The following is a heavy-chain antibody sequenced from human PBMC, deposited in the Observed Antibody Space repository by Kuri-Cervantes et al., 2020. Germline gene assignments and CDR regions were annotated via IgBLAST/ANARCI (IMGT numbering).Heavy chain of an antibody. CDR3: ARTTGQQLVLPDY. D-gene: IGHD6-13*01. CDR2: IDWDDDK. V-gene: IGHV2-70*01. J-gene: IGHJ4*02. Sequence: SWIRQPPGKALEWLALIDWDDDKYYSTSLKTRLTISKDTSKNQVVLTMTNMDPVDTATYYCARTTGQQLVLPDYWGQGTLVTVSS.